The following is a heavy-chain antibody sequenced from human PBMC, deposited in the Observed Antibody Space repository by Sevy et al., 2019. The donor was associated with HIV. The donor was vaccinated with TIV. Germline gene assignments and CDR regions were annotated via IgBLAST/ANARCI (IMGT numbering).Heavy chain of an antibody. CDR3: ARSPPVVVVPGAPSWFDP. J-gene: IGHJ5*02. D-gene: IGHD2-2*01. V-gene: IGHV4-34*01. CDR2: INDSGIT. CDR1: DGSFSGYY. Sequence: SETLSLTCAVHDGSFSGYYWNWIRQLPGKGLEWIGEINDSGITYYNPSLKSRVTISVDTSKNQLSLKLNSVTAADTAVYFCARSPPVVVVPGAPSWFDPWGQGTLVTVSS.